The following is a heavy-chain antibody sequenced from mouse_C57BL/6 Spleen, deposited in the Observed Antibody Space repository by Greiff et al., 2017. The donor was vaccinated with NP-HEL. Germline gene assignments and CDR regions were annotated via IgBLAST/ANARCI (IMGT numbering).Heavy chain of an antibody. Sequence: VKLMESGPELVKPGASVKISCKASGYAFSSSWMNWVKQRPGKGLEWIGRIYPGDGDTNYNGKFKGKATLTADKSSSTAYMQLSSLTSEDSAVYFCARAMGVPYAMDYWGQGTSVTVSS. CDR1: GYAFSSSW. D-gene: IGHD2-14*01. V-gene: IGHV1-82*01. J-gene: IGHJ4*01. CDR3: ARAMGVPYAMDY. CDR2: IYPGDGDT.